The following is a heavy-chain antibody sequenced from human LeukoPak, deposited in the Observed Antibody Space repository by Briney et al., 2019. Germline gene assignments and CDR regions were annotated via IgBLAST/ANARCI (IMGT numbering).Heavy chain of an antibody. J-gene: IGHJ4*02. CDR1: GFTLSSYA. Sequence: GGSLRLSCAASGFTLSSYAMSWVRQAPGKGLEWVSAISDSGNTYHADSVKGRFTISRDSSKNSLYLQMNSLRAEDAAVYYCAKDAIGSGSYWTRLDPNFDYWGQGTLVTVSS. CDR3: AKDAIGSGSYWTRLDPNFDY. D-gene: IGHD3-10*01. V-gene: IGHV3-23*01. CDR2: ISDSGNT.